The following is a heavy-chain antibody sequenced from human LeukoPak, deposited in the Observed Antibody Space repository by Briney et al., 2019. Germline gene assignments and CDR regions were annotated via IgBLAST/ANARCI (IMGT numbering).Heavy chain of an antibody. V-gene: IGHV3-7*01. D-gene: IGHD6-19*01. CDR1: GFTFSSYA. Sequence: PGGSLRLSCTASGFTFSSYAMSWVRQAPGKGLEWVANIKQDGGEKYYVDSVKGRFTISRDNAKNSLYLQMNSLRAEDTAVYSCARGRIAVAGTYIPSNWGPQLYYMDVWGKGTTVTVSS. CDR2: IKQDGGEK. CDR3: ARGRIAVAGTYIPSNWGPQLYYMDV. J-gene: IGHJ6*03.